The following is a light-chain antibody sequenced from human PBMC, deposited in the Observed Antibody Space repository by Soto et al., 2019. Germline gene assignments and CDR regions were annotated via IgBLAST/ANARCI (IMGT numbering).Light chain of an antibody. J-gene: IGKJ1*01. Sequence: DIQMTQSPSALSASVGDRVTITCRASQSISSWLAWYQQKPGKAPKLLIYRASTLESGVPSRFGGAESGTEFTLTISSLKPDDFATYYCQQYSGIWTFGQGTRWIS. CDR1: QSISSW. CDR3: QQYSGIWT. CDR2: RAS. V-gene: IGKV1-5*03.